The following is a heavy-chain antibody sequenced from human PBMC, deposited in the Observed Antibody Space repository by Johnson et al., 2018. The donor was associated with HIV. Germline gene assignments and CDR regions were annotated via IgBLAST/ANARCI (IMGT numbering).Heavy chain of an antibody. CDR3: AGGEQLVHLGAFDI. V-gene: IGHV3-30*04. CDR2: ISYDGSNK. D-gene: IGHD6-13*01. Sequence: QVQLVESGGGLVQPGGSLRLSCAASGFTLSSYAMHWVRQAPGKGLEWVAVISYDGSNKYYADSVKGRFTISRDNSKNTLYLQMNSLRAEDTAVYYCAGGEQLVHLGAFDIWGQGTMVTVSS. CDR1: GFTLSSYA. J-gene: IGHJ3*02.